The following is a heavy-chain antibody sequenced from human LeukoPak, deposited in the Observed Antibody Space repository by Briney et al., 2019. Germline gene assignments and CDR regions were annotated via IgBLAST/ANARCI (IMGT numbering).Heavy chain of an antibody. CDR1: GGSFSGYY. CDR2: INHSGST. V-gene: IGHV4-34*01. J-gene: IGHJ3*02. D-gene: IGHD3-22*01. Sequence: PSETLSLTCAVYGGSFSGYYWSWIRQPPGKGLEWIGEINHSGSTYYNPSLKSRVTISVDTSKNQFSLKLSSVTAADTAVYYCAREGVDYYDSSAVNLGAFDIWGQGTMVTVSS. CDR3: AREGVDYYDSSAVNLGAFDI.